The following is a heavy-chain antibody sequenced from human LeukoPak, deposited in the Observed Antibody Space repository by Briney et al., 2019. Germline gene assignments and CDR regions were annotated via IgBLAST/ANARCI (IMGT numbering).Heavy chain of an antibody. CDR1: GYTFTGYY. Sequence: GASVKVSCKASGYTFTGYYMHWVRQAPGQGLEWMGWISAYNGNTNYAQKLQGRVTMTTDTSTSTAYMELRSLRSDDTAVYYCARLGDDNWFDPWGQGTLVTVSS. V-gene: IGHV1-18*04. J-gene: IGHJ5*02. CDR2: ISAYNGNT. CDR3: ARLGDDNWFDP. D-gene: IGHD1-26*01.